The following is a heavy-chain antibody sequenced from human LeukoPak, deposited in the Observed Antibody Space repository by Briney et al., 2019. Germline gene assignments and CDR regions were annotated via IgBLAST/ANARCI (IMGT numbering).Heavy chain of an antibody. CDR3: ARGGIAVAGIDFRWFDP. CDR1: GFTFSNYA. V-gene: IGHV3-30*04. Sequence: PGRSLRLSCAAFGFTFSNYAMYWVRQAPGKGLEWVAVISYDGSNKYYADSVKGRFTISRDNSKNTLYLQMNSLRVEDTAVYYCARGGIAVAGIDFRWFDPWGQGTLVTVSS. J-gene: IGHJ5*02. CDR2: ISYDGSNK. D-gene: IGHD6-19*01.